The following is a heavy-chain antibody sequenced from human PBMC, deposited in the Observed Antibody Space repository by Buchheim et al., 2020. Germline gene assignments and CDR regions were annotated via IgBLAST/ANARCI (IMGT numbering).Heavy chain of an antibody. J-gene: IGHJ6*03. Sequence: VQLVESGGGLVKPGGSLRLSCAASGFSFSNAWMSWVRQAPGKGLEWVGRIKSKTDGGTTDHAAPVKGRFTISRDDSKNTLYLQMNSLKTEDTAVYYCTTDRVLTGTILERNYYYYYIDVWGKGTT. CDR2: IKSKTDGGTT. V-gene: IGHV3-15*01. D-gene: IGHD1-7*01. CDR1: GFSFSNAW. CDR3: TTDRVLTGTILERNYYYYYIDV.